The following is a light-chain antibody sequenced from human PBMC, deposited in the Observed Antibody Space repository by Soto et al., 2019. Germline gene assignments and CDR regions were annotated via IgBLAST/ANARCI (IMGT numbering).Light chain of an antibody. CDR3: LQHNSLPLT. CDR2: GAS. J-gene: IGKJ2*01. V-gene: IGKV1-17*01. CDR1: QGISNA. Sequence: DIQMTQSPSSLSASVGDRVTITCRASQGISNALVWYQQKPGKAPKRLIYGASSLQSGFPSKFSGSGYGTEFTLTINSLQPEDLATYYCLQHNSLPLTFGQGTKLEIK.